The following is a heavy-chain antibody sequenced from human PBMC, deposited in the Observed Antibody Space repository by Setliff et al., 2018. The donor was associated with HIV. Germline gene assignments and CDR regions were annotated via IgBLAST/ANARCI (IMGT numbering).Heavy chain of an antibody. V-gene: IGHV1-69*05. CDR1: GGTFSSYA. CDR3: ARDFGGYCSSGYLDY. D-gene: IGHD2-15*01. CDR2: IIPISGTV. Sequence: SVKVSCKASGGTFSSYAISWVRQAPGQGLEWMGGIIPISGTVNYAQKFWGRVTITTHESTSTAYMELSSLRSEDTAVYYCARDFGGYCSSGYLDYWGQGTLVTVSS. J-gene: IGHJ4*02.